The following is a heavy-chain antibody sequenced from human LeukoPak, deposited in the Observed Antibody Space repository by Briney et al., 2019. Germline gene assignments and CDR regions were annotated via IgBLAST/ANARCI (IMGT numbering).Heavy chain of an antibody. J-gene: IGHJ4*02. CDR1: GFTFSSYG. D-gene: IGHD3-22*01. CDR2: IRYDGSNK. CDR3: ARDRYHYYDSSGYYRFDY. Sequence: GGSLRLSCAASGFTFSSYGMHWVRQAPGKGLEWVAFIRYDGSNKYYADSVKGRFTISRDNAKNSLYLQMNSLRAEDTAVYYCARDRYHYYDSSGYYRFDYWGQGTLVTVSS. V-gene: IGHV3-30*02.